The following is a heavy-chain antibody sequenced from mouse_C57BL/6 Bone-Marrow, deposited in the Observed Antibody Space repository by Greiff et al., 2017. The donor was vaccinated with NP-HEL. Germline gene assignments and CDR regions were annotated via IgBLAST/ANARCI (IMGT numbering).Heavy chain of an antibody. CDR1: GYTFTSYW. J-gene: IGHJ3*01. CDR3: TEEDDGYYVGFAY. Sequence: VQLQQSGTVLARPGASVKMSCKTSGYTFTSYWMHWVKQRPGQGPEWIGAIYPGNSDTSYNQKFKGKAKLTAVTSASTAYMELSSLTNEDSAVYYCTEEDDGYYVGFAYWGQGTLVTVSA. CDR2: IYPGNSDT. V-gene: IGHV1-5*01. D-gene: IGHD2-3*01.